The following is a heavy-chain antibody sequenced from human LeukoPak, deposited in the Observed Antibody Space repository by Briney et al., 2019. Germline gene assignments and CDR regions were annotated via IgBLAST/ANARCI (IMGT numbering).Heavy chain of an antibody. CDR3: ARGFWSGSFFDF. J-gene: IGHJ4*02. CDR2: INHSGST. V-gene: IGHV4-34*01. D-gene: IGHD3-3*01. CDR1: GGSFSGYY. Sequence: SETLSLPCAVYGGSFSGYYWSWIRQPPGKGLEWIGEINHSGSTNYNPSLKSRVTISVDTSKNQFSLKLSSVTAADTAVYYCARGFWSGSFFDFWGQGSLVTVSS.